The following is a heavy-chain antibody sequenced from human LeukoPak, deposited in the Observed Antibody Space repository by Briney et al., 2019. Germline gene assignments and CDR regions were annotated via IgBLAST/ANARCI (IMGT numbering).Heavy chain of an antibody. V-gene: IGHV4-34*01. Sequence: SETLSLTCAVYGGSFSGYYWSWIRQPPGKGLEWVGEINHSGSTNYNPSLKSRVTISVDTSKNQFSLKLSSVTAADTAVYYCARGLLKYYDSSAHPGDYWGQGTLVTVSS. CDR1: GGSFSGYY. J-gene: IGHJ4*02. CDR2: INHSGST. D-gene: IGHD3-22*01. CDR3: ARGLLKYYDSSAHPGDY.